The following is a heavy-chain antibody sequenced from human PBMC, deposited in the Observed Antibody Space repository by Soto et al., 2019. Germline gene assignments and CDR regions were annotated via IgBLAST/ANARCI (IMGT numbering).Heavy chain of an antibody. Sequence: QVQLQQSGPGLVKPSETLSLTCTVSSGPSSSHNWGWIRQSPGRGLEWIGYVYNTGGTSYNPSLKSRVTISADTSANHISLTLSSVTAADTSIYYCGRQGTGNLHGLVDVWGQGTTVSVSS. CDR1: SGPSSSHN. V-gene: IGHV4-59*08. CDR2: VYNTGGT. J-gene: IGHJ6*02. CDR3: GRQGTGNLHGLVDV. D-gene: IGHD1-1*01.